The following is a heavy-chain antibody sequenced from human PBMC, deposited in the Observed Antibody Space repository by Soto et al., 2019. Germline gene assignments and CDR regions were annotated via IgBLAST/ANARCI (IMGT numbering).Heavy chain of an antibody. CDR3: ARAWEHLYFDY. Sequence: PSETLSLTCTVSGGSVSSTSYYWSWIRQHTGTSLECIGYTHFSGSTTYPHSLKSRVAMSVDPPKNPFSLKLSSVTAAETAAYYCARAWEHLYFDYWGQGALVTVPS. CDR2: THFSGST. J-gene: IGHJ4*02. CDR1: GGSVSSTSYY. V-gene: IGHV4-61*03. D-gene: IGHD1-26*01.